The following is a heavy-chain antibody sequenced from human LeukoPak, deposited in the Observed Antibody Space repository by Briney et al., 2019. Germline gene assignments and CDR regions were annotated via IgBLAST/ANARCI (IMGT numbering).Heavy chain of an antibody. V-gene: IGHV1-2*02. CDR3: ATSASYYYGSCEY. D-gene: IGHD3-22*01. CDR2: ISPNSGGT. J-gene: IGHJ4*02. CDR1: GYTFTDYY. Sequence: ASVKVSCKASGYTFTDYYMHWVRQAPGQGLEWMGWISPNSGGTNYAQKFQGRVTMTRDTSISTAYMELSRLRSDDTAVYYCATSASYYYGSCEYWGQGTLVTVSS.